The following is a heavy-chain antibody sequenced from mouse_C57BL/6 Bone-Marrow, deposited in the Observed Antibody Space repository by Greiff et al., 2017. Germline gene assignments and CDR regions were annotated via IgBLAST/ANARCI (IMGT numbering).Heavy chain of an antibody. CDR1: GYTFTSYW. D-gene: IGHD2-3*01. J-gene: IGHJ4*01. Sequence: QVQLQQPGAELVKPGASVKLSCKASGYTFTSYWMHWVKQRPGQGLEWIGMIHPNSGSTNYNEKFKSKATLTVDKSSSTAYMQLSSLTAEDSAVCYCARAKMVAVMDGWGQGTSVTVAS. CDR3: ARAKMVAVMDG. V-gene: IGHV1-64*01. CDR2: IHPNSGST.